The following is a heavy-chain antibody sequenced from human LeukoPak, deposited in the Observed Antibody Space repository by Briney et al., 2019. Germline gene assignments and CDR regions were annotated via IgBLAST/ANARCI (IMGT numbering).Heavy chain of an antibody. CDR3: AKGRDGYNWYFDY. V-gene: IGHV3-7*03. Sequence: PGGSLRLSCAASGFTFSRFSMNWVRQAPGKGLEWVANIKQDGSEKYFVDSVKGRFTISRDNAKNSLYLQMNSLRAEDTAVYYCAKGRDGYNWYFDYWGQGTLVTVSS. CDR2: IKQDGSEK. D-gene: IGHD5-24*01. J-gene: IGHJ4*02. CDR1: GFTFSRFS.